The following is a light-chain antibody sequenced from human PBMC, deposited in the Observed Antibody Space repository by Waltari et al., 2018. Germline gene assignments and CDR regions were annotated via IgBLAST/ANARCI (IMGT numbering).Light chain of an antibody. Sequence: SSDLTQPPSVSVSPGQTATIACSADALAKQFVYWYQQKPGQAPVLVMFRDTERPSGIPERFSGSGSGTTVTLTISGVQAEDEADYYCQSADNTGDYVLFGGGTKLTVL. CDR1: ALAKQF. CDR3: QSADNTGDYVL. J-gene: IGLJ3*02. V-gene: IGLV3-25*03. CDR2: RDT.